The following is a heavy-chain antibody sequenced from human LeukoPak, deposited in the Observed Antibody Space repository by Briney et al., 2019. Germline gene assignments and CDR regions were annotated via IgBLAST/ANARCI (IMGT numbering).Heavy chain of an antibody. V-gene: IGHV4-4*09. D-gene: IGHD1-26*01. CDR3: ARHGSGSYFGIDYYYYYMDV. Sequence: KPSETLSLTCTVSGGSISSYYWSWIRQPPGKELEWIGYIYTSGSTNYNPSLKSRVTISVDTSKNQFSLKLSSVTAADTAVYYCARHGSGSYFGIDYYYYYMDVWGKGTTVTVSS. CDR2: IYTSGST. J-gene: IGHJ6*03. CDR1: GGSISSYY.